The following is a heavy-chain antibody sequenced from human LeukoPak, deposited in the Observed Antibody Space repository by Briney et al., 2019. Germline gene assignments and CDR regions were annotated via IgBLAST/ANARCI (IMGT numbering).Heavy chain of an antibody. CDR2: INLGGST. J-gene: IGHJ4*02. CDR1: GGSISSYY. V-gene: IGHV4-34*01. D-gene: IGHD6-6*01. CDR3: ASSSKVVRPDSWDY. Sequence: SETLSLTCTVSGGSISSYYWSWIRQPPGKGLEWIGEINLGGSTNYNPSLKSRVTMTIDTSKKEVSLKLTSVTAADTSIYFCASSSKVVRPDSWDYWGQGTLVTVSS.